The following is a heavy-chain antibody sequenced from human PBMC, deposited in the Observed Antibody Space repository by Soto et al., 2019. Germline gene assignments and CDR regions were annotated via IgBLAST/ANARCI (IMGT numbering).Heavy chain of an antibody. Sequence: QVQLQQWGAGLLKPSETLSLTCAVYGGSFSGYYWSWIRQPPGKGLEWIGEINHSGSTNYNPSLKSRVTISVDTSKNQFSLKLSSVTAADTAVYYCARGYCSGGSCYTNDYYYYYMDVWGKGTTVTVSS. CDR2: INHSGST. CDR1: GGSFSGYY. D-gene: IGHD2-15*01. V-gene: IGHV4-34*01. CDR3: ARGYCSGGSCYTNDYYYYYMDV. J-gene: IGHJ6*03.